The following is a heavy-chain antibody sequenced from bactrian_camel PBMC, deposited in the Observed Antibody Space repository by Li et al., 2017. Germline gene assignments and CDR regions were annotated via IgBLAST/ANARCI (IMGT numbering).Heavy chain of an antibody. Sequence: VQLVESGGGSVQAGGSLSVSCAVSGYRYSRNCMGWFRQAPGKEREGVAHIDSDGSSSYADSVKGRFTISQDNGKNTLYLQMNGLKTEDMAMYYCASFRGGSWFSEYNYWGQGTQVTVS. V-gene: IGHV3S53*01. J-gene: IGHJ4*01. CDR1: GYRYSRNC. D-gene: IGHD6*01. CDR3: ASFRGGSWFSEYNY. CDR2: IDSDGSS.